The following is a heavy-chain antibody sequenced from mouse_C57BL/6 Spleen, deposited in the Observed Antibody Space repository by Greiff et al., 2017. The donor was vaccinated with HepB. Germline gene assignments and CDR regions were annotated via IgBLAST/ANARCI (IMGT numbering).Heavy chain of an antibody. CDR2: IDPENGDT. Sequence: EVQLQESGAELVRPGASVKLSCTASGFNIKDDYMHWVKQRPEQGLEWIGWIDPENGDTEYASKFQGKATITADTSSNTAYLQLSSLTSEDTAVYYCTTGYGYEGYWGQGTTLTVSS. CDR3: TTGYGYEGY. D-gene: IGHD2-2*01. CDR1: GFNIKDDY. V-gene: IGHV14-4*01. J-gene: IGHJ2*01.